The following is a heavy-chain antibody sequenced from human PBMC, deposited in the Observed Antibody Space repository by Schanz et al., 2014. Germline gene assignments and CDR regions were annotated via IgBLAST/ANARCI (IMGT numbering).Heavy chain of an antibody. CDR3: AKDAPYPFDL. CDR1: EFTFSTDA. J-gene: IGHJ2*01. Sequence: VQVVQSGGGLVKPGGSLRLSCAASEFTFSTDAMSWVRQAPGKGLEWVSYISSSSSTRYYADSVKGRFTISSDNSKNTLYLQMNSLRAEDTAIYYCAKDAPYPFDLWGRGTLITVSS. CDR2: ISSSSSTR. V-gene: IGHV3-48*01.